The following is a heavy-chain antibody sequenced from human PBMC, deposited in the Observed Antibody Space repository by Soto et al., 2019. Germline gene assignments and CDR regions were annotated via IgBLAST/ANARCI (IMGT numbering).Heavy chain of an antibody. J-gene: IGHJ4*02. Sequence: LRLSCAASGFTFSSYAMSWVRQAPGKGLEWVSAISGSGGSTYYADSVKGRFTISRDNSKNTLYLQMNSLRAEDTAAYYCAKSLGRQQLVESDYWGQGTLVTVSS. CDR2: ISGSGGST. V-gene: IGHV3-23*01. CDR1: GFTFSSYA. CDR3: AKSLGRQQLVESDY. D-gene: IGHD6-13*01.